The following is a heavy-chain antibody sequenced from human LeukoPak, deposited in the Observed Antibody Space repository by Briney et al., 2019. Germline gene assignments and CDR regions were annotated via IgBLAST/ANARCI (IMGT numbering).Heavy chain of an antibody. Sequence: SETLSLTCAVYGGSFSGYYWSWIRQPPGKGLEWIGEINHSGSTNYNPSLKSRVTISVDTSKNQFSLKLSSVTAADTAVYYCARPGRYYYYMDVWGKGTTVTISS. CDR2: INHSGST. CDR1: GGSFSGYY. J-gene: IGHJ6*03. V-gene: IGHV4-34*01. CDR3: ARPGRYYYYMDV.